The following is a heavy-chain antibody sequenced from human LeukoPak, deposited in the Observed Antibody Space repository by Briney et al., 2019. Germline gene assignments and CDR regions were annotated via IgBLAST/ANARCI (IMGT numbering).Heavy chain of an antibody. V-gene: IGHV4-61*02. D-gene: IGHD3-16*01. Sequence: PSQTLSLTCTVSGGSISSGSYYWSWIRQPAGKGLEWIGRIYTSGCTNYNPSLKSRVTISVDTSKNQFSLKLSSVTAADTAVYYCARVTLLGGYYYYYYYMDVWGKGTTVIVSS. CDR3: ARVTLLGGYYYYYYYMDV. CDR1: GGSISSGSYY. CDR2: IYTSGCT. J-gene: IGHJ6*03.